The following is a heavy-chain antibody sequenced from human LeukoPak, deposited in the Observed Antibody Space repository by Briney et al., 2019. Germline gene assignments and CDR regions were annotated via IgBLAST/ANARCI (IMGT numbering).Heavy chain of an antibody. CDR1: GFTFDTYN. CDR2: IRSYSSYI. D-gene: IGHD1-26*01. CDR3: ARGRYSGSYLLDY. V-gene: IGHV3-21*01. J-gene: IGHJ4*02. Sequence: KAGGSLRLSCAASGFTFDTYNFNWVRQAPGKGLEWVASIRSYSSYIHYADSVKGRFTISRDNAKNSLYLQMNSLRAEDTALYYCARGRYSGSYLLDYWGQGTLVTVSS.